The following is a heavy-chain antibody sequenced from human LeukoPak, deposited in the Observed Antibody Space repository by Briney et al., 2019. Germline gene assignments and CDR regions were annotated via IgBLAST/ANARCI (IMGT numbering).Heavy chain of an antibody. CDR2: ISGDGGST. CDR3: AKEIDTLGTNAFDI. V-gene: IGHV3-43*02. J-gene: IGHJ3*02. CDR1: GFTFDDYA. D-gene: IGHD2-15*01. Sequence: GGPLRLSCAASGFTFDDYAMHWVRQAPGKGLEWVSLISGDGGSTYYADSVRGRFTISRDNSKNSLYLQMDSLRTEDTAFYYCAKEIDTLGTNAFDIWGQGTMVTVSS.